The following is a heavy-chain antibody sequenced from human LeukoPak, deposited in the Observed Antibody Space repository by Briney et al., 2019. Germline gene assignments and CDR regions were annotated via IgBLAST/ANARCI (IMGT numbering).Heavy chain of an antibody. CDR3: ARDPNDFWSGYYSYYYYYYMDV. Sequence: PGGSLRLSCAASGFTFSNYEMHWVRQAPGKGLEWVSYISSSGSDIYYADSVKGRFTISRDNAKNSLYLQMNSLRAEDTAVYYCARDPNDFWSGYYSYYYYYYMDVWGKGPRSPSP. V-gene: IGHV3-48*03. D-gene: IGHD3-3*01. CDR1: GFTFSNYE. J-gene: IGHJ6*03. CDR2: ISSSGSDI.